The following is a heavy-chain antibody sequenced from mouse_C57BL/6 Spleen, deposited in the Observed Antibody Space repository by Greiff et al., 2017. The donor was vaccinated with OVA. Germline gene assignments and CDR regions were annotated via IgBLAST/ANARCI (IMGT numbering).Heavy chain of an antibody. Sequence: EVQLQQSGAELVKPGASVKLSCTASGFNIKDYYMHWVKQRTEQGLEWIGRIDPEDGETKYAPNFQGKATITADTSSNTAYLQLSSLTSEDTAVYYCAREEGNYSWFAYWGQGTLVTVSA. CDR2: IDPEDGET. CDR1: GFNIKDYY. CDR3: AREEGNYSWFAY. J-gene: IGHJ3*01. D-gene: IGHD2-1*01. V-gene: IGHV14-2*01.